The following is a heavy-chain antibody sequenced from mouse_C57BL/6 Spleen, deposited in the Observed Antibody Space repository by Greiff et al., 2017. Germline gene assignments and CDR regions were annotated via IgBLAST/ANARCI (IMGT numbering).Heavy chain of an antibody. Sequence: QVQLQQPGAELVKPGASVKLSCKASGYTFTSYWMHWVKQRPGQGLEWIGMIHPNSGSTNYNEKFKSKATLTVAKSSSTAYMQRSSRTSEDSAVYYCAREGNYDYSWFAYWGQGTLVTVSA. D-gene: IGHD2-4*01. V-gene: IGHV1-64*01. J-gene: IGHJ3*01. CDR3: AREGNYDYSWFAY. CDR1: GYTFTSYW. CDR2: IHPNSGST.